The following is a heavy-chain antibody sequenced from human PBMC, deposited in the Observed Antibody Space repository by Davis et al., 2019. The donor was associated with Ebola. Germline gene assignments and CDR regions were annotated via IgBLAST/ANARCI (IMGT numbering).Heavy chain of an antibody. CDR2: IYYSGST. CDR1: GGSFSGYY. V-gene: IGHV4-59*08. D-gene: IGHD6-19*01. J-gene: IGHJ4*02. Sequence: SETLSLTCAVYGGSFSGYYWSWIRQPPGNGLEWIGYIYYSGSTNYNPSLKSRVTISVDTSKNQFSLKLSSVTAADTAVYYCARHRVSSGWLDYWGQGTLVTVSS. CDR3: ARHRVSSGWLDY.